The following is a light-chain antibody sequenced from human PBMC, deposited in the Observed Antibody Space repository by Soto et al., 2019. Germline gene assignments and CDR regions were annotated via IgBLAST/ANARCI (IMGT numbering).Light chain of an antibody. V-gene: IGKV3-20*01. J-gene: IGKJ3*01. Sequence: DIVLTHAPGTLSLSPGERATLSCRASQSVTSSFLAWYQQKPGQAPRLLISGASNRATDIPDRFSGSGSGTDFTLVISRVGPEDSAVYYCQQYGNSPRTFGHGSMVDIK. CDR2: GAS. CDR3: QQYGNSPRT. CDR1: QSVTSSF.